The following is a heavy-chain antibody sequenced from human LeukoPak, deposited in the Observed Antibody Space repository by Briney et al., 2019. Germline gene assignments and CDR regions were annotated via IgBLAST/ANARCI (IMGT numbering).Heavy chain of an antibody. D-gene: IGHD3-22*01. V-gene: IGHV3-30*03. CDR2: ISSDERKK. J-gene: IGHJ3*02. CDR3: ARDCYDSRGYYDDAFDI. Sequence: GGSLRLSCVASGLTFFREGLHWVRQAPGKALEWVAVISSDERKKYYTDSVKGRFTISRDNAKNSLYLQMNSLRDEDTAVYYCARDCYDSRGYYDDAFDIWGQGTMVTVSS. CDR1: GLTFFREG.